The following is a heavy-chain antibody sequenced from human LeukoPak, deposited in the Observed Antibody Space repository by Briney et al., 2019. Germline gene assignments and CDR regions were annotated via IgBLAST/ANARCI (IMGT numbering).Heavy chain of an antibody. D-gene: IGHD5-18*01. Sequence: GGSLRLSCAASGFTFSTYAMSWVRQPPGKGLEWVSNIFPSGGEIHYADSVRGRFTISRDNSKSILSLQMNSLRAEDTATYYCATYRQVLLPFESWGQGTLVTVSS. J-gene: IGHJ4*02. CDR1: GFTFSTYA. CDR3: ATYRQVLLPFES. CDR2: IFPSGGEI. V-gene: IGHV3-23*01.